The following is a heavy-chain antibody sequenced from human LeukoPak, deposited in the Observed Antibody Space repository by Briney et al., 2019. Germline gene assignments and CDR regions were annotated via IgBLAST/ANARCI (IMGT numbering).Heavy chain of an antibody. J-gene: IGHJ4*02. CDR3: ARDQPDIVLMVHRYRGYYFDY. D-gene: IGHD2-8*01. Sequence: GGSLRLSCAASGFSVSSNYMTWVRQAPGKGLEWVSVIYSGGNTYYADSVKGRFTISRDSSKNTLYLQMNSLRAEDTAVYYCARDQPDIVLMVHRYRGYYFDYWGQGTLVTVSS. CDR2: IYSGGNT. V-gene: IGHV3-53*01. CDR1: GFSVSSNY.